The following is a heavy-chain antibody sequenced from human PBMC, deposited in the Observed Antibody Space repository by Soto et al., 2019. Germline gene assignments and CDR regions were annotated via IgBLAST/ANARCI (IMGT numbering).Heavy chain of an antibody. CDR1: GFTFSNYS. V-gene: IGHV3-23*01. CDR2: ISGSGGTT. Sequence: PGGSLRLSCAASGFTFSNYSMNWVRQAPGKGLEWVSAISGSGGTTYYADSVKGRFTMSRDNSKNTLYLQMNSLRADDTAVYYCAKVPWRPYYFAYWGLGPWSPSPQ. J-gene: IGHJ4*02. CDR3: AKVPWRPYYFAY.